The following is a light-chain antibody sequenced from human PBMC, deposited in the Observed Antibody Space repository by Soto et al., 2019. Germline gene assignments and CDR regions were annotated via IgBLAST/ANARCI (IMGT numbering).Light chain of an antibody. V-gene: IGKV1-39*01. Sequence: DIQMTQSPSSLSASVGDRVTITCRASQSISSYLNWYQQKPGEAPKLLISAASSLQRGVPSRFSGSGSGTDFTLTISSLQPEDFATYYCQQSYSTPRTFGQGTKLEIK. CDR1: QSISSY. CDR2: AAS. J-gene: IGKJ2*01. CDR3: QQSYSTPRT.